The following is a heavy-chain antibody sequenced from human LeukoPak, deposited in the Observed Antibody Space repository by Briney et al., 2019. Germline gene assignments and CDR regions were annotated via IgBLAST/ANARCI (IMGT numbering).Heavy chain of an antibody. CDR1: GDSIRSYY. Sequence: SETLSLTCTVSGDSIRSYYWSWIRQPPGKGLEWIGYIYYSGSTKYNPSLKSRVTISVDTSKNQFSLKLSSVTAADTAVYYCARRYSGSRNLDYWGQGTLVTVSS. D-gene: IGHD1-26*01. CDR3: ARRYSGSRNLDY. CDR2: IYYSGST. V-gene: IGHV4-59*01. J-gene: IGHJ4*02.